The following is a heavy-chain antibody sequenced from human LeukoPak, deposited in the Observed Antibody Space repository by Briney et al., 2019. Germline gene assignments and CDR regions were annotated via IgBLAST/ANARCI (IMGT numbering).Heavy chain of an antibody. V-gene: IGHV3-53*01. CDR1: GFMFSSYW. J-gene: IGHJ4*02. Sequence: GGSLRLSCAASGFMFSSYWMTWVRQAPGKGLEWVSGIYSGGTTYYRDSVKGRFTISRDNSKNTLYLQMNSLRAEDTAVYYCARDFSGALWFGEPRGQGTLVTVSS. CDR2: IYSGGTT. D-gene: IGHD3-10*01. CDR3: ARDFSGALWFGEP.